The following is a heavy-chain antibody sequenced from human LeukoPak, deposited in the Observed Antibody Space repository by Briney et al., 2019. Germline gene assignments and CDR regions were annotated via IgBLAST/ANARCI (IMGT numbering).Heavy chain of an antibody. V-gene: IGHV3-49*04. CDR2: IRSKGYGGTT. D-gene: IGHD3-10*01. J-gene: IGHJ4*02. Sequence: GRSLRLSCSASGFTFGDHAMSWVRQAPGKGLEWVGFIRSKGYGGTTEYAASVEGRFSLSRDDSKSFVYLQMSSLKTEDTAVYYCTRVRSGNDFDYWGQGTVVTVSS. CDR1: GFTFGDHA. CDR3: TRVRSGNDFDY.